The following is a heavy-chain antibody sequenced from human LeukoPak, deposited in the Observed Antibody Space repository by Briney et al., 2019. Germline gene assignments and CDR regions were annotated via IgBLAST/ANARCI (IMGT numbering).Heavy chain of an antibody. D-gene: IGHD3-9*01. Sequence: ASVKVSCKASGYTFTGYYIHWVRQAPGQGLEWMGWINPNSGGTNYAQKFQGRVTMTRDTSISTAYMELSRLRSDDTAVYYCARAGYDILTGYYHPLDYWGQGTLVTVSS. V-gene: IGHV1-2*02. CDR1: GYTFTGYY. CDR3: ARAGYDILTGYYHPLDY. J-gene: IGHJ4*02. CDR2: INPNSGGT.